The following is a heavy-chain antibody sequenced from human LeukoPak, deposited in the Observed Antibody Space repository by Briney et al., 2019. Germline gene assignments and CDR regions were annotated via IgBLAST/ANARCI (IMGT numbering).Heavy chain of an antibody. D-gene: IGHD3-10*01. CDR1: GFTVSSNY. Sequence: GSLRLSCAASGFTVSSNYMSWVRQAPGKGLEWVSVIYSGGSTYYADSVKGRFTISRDNAKNSLYLQMNSLRAEDTASYHCARASGGSGSYYGDFDYWGQGTLVTVSS. J-gene: IGHJ4*02. CDR2: IYSGGST. CDR3: ARASGGSGSYYGDFDY. V-gene: IGHV3-53*01.